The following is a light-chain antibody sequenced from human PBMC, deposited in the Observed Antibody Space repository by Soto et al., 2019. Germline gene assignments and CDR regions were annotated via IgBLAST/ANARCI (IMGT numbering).Light chain of an antibody. CDR2: DVS. J-gene: IGLJ1*01. Sequence: QSALTQPASVSGSPGQSITISCTGTSSGVGAYNYVSWYQQHPGTAPKLMVYDVSSRPSGVSDRFSGSKSGNTASLTISGLQAEDEADYYCTSYTIISPLYVFGTGTKLTVL. V-gene: IGLV2-14*01. CDR3: TSYTIISPLYV. CDR1: SSGVGAYNY.